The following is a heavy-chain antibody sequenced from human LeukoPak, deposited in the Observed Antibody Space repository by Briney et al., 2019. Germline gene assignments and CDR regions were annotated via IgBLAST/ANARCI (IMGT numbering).Heavy chain of an antibody. CDR1: GFTFSSYG. CDR2: IRYDGSNK. Sequence: GGSLRLSCAASGFTFSSYGMHWVRQAPGKGLEWVAFIRYDGSNKYYADSVKGRFTISRDNSKNTLYLQMNSLRAEDTAVYYCARVGPKARAIVVVTALDYWGQGTLVTVSS. D-gene: IGHD2-21*02. CDR3: ARVGPKARAIVVVTALDY. V-gene: IGHV3-30*02. J-gene: IGHJ4*02.